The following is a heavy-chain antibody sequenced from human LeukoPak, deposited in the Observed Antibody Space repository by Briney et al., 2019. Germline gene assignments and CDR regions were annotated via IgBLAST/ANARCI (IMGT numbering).Heavy chain of an antibody. D-gene: IGHD3-10*01. Sequence: SETLSLTCTVSGGSISSYYWSWIRQPPGKGLEWLGYIYYSGSTNYNPSLKSRVTISVDTSKNQFSLKLSSVTAADTAVYYCARSWFGENKYYFDYWGQGTLVTVSS. CDR2: IYYSGST. V-gene: IGHV4-59*01. CDR3: ARSWFGENKYYFDY. J-gene: IGHJ4*02. CDR1: GGSISSYY.